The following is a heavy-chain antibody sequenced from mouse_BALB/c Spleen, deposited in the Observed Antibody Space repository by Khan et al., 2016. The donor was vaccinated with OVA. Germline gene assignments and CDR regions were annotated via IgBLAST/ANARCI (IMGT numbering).Heavy chain of an antibody. V-gene: IGHV1S136*01. J-gene: IGHJ2*01. CDR3: EKNYRSDVYIDY. CDR2: IYPYNDDT. D-gene: IGHD2-14*01. Sequence: VRLQQSGPELVKPGASVKMSCKASGYTFTSYVIHWVKQKPGQGLEWIGYIYPYNDDTKPNEKFKGKATLTSDKSSSTAYMELRSLTSEVFAVYYCEKNYRSDVYIDYWGQGTTLTVSS. CDR1: GYTFTSYV.